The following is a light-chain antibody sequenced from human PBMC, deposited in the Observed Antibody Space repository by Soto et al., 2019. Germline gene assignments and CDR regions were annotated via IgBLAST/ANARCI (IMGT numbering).Light chain of an antibody. Sequence: DIQMTQSPSTLSASVGDRVTITCRASQSISSWLAWYQQKPGKDPSLLIYDASSLESGVPSRFSGSGSGTEFNLTISRLQTDDFATYDCQQYNSYSQTFGQGTKVDIK. CDR2: DAS. CDR3: QQYNSYSQT. J-gene: IGKJ1*01. CDR1: QSISSW. V-gene: IGKV1-5*01.